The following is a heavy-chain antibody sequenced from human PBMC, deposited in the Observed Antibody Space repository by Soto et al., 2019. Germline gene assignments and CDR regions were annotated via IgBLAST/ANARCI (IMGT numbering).Heavy chain of an antibody. CDR2: INPNSGAT. Sequence: QVQLVQSGAELREPGASVKVSCKASGYSFPGYYMHWVRQAPEQGLEWMGGINPNSGATNYAQKFQGWVTMSRDTSIGTAYMELTRLRSDDTAVYYCARGVRGGDYMGYDFFYYYYMDVWGKGTTVTVSS. CDR3: ARGVRGGDYMGYDFFYYYYMDV. J-gene: IGHJ6*03. D-gene: IGHD4-17*01. V-gene: IGHV1-2*04. CDR1: GYSFPGYY.